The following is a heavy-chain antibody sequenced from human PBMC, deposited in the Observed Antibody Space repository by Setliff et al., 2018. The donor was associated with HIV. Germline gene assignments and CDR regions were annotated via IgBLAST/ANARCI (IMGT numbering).Heavy chain of an antibody. CDR2: MNPSGTT. V-gene: IGHV1-46*01. J-gene: IGHJ4*02. Sequence: ASVKVSCKASGYTFTNYYVHWVRQAPGQGLEWMGVMNPSGTTIYSQKFQGRVTMTRDTSTSTVYMDLTSLTSDDTAVYYCARPAIQIWRTPFDYWGQGTLVTVSS. CDR1: GYTFTNYY. CDR3: ARPAIQIWRTPFDY. D-gene: IGHD2-2*01.